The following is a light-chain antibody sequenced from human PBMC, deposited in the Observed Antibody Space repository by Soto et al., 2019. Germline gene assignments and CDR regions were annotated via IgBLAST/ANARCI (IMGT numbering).Light chain of an antibody. J-gene: IGKJ2*01. CDR3: QQYNSYPYN. Sequence: DIKMTQSPSTLAASVGDRVTITCRASQSSSRWLAWYQQKPGKAPKFLIYDASSLESGVPSRFSGSGSGTEFTLTISSLQPDDFATYYCQQYNSYPYNFGQGTKLEIK. CDR2: DAS. CDR1: QSSSRW. V-gene: IGKV1-5*01.